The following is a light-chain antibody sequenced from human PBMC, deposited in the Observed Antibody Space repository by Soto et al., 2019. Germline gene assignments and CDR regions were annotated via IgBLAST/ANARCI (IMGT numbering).Light chain of an antibody. J-gene: IGKJ2*01. V-gene: IGKV3-20*01. Sequence: EIVLTQSPGTLSLSPGESATLSCRASQSVSRSYLAWYQQKPGQAPRVLIYGASSRATGIPDRFSGSGSGTDFTLTISSLEPEDFAVYYCQPYATSPEYTFGQGTKLEIK. CDR1: QSVSRSY. CDR3: QPYATSPEYT. CDR2: GAS.